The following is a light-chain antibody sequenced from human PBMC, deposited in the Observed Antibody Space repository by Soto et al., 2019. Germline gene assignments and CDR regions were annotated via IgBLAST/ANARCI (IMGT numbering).Light chain of an antibody. CDR2: DGS. CDR1: QNLHSF. J-gene: IGKJ5*01. Sequence: EIVLTQAPAALPVSPGGRVTLSCRASQNLHSFLNWYQQRPGQAPRPLIYDGSKRAAGVPDRISGDGSGTDYTLTISSLEPEDFAVYYCQQRTRWPMPFGQGTRLEI. CDR3: QQRTRWPMP. V-gene: IGKV3-11*01.